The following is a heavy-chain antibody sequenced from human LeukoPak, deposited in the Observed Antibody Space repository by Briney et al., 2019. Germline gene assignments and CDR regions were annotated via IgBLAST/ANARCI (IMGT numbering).Heavy chain of an antibody. Sequence: PGGTLRLSCAASGFTFSNYAMNWVRQAPGKGLEWVSGISSSGGSTYYADSVKGRFTISRDNSKNTLYLQMNSLRAEDTAEYYCAKDREVIYSSGAFDIWGQGAMVTVSS. CDR1: GFTFSNYA. V-gene: IGHV3-23*01. CDR3: AKDREVIYSSGAFDI. J-gene: IGHJ3*02. D-gene: IGHD3-10*01. CDR2: ISSSGGST.